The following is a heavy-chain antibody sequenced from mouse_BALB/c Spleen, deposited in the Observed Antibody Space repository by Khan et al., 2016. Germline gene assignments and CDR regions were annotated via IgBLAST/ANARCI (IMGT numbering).Heavy chain of an antibody. J-gene: IGHJ3*01. CDR2: IYPGNGGT. V-gene: IGHV1S53*02. Sequence: QVQLQQSDAELVKPGASVKISCKASGYTFTDHAIHWVKQKPEQGLEWIGYIYPGNGGTKYNEKFKGKATLTADKSSSTAYMQLNSLTSADSAVYFCKRALALFAYWGQGTLVTVSA. CDR1: GYTFTDHA. CDR3: KRALALFAY.